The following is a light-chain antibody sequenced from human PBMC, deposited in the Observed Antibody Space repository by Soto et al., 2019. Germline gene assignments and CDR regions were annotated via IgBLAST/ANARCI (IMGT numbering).Light chain of an antibody. CDR3: SSYAGNNNLV. V-gene: IGLV2-8*01. CDR1: SSDVGGYNY. J-gene: IGLJ2*01. CDR2: EVN. Sequence: QSALTQPPSASGSPGQSVTISCTGASSDVGGYNYVSWYQQRPGKAPKLMIYEVNKRPSGVPDRFSGSKSGNTASLTVSGLQAEDEADYYCSSYAGNNNLVFGGGTKLTVL.